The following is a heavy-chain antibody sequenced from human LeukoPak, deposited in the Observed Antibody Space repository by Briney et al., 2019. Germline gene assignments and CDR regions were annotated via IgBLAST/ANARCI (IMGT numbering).Heavy chain of an antibody. Sequence: SETLSLTCAVYGGSFSGYYWSWIRQPPGKGLEWVGEINHSGSTNYNPSLKSRVTISVETSKKQFPLKLSSVTAADTAVYYCARGRGSYYTPPYFDYWGQGTLVTVSS. D-gene: IGHD1-26*01. CDR2: INHSGST. V-gene: IGHV4-34*01. J-gene: IGHJ4*02. CDR1: GGSFSGYY. CDR3: ARGRGSYYTPPYFDY.